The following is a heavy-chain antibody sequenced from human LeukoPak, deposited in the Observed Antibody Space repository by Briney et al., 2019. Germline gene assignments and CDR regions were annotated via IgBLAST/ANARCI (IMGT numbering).Heavy chain of an antibody. CDR2: ISGSGGST. Sequence: GGSLRLSCAASGFTFSSYAMSWVRQAPGKGLEWVSAISGSGGSTYYADSVKGRFTISRDNSKNTLYLQMNSLRAEDTAVYYCAKVQRAILTGYYYYGMDVWGQGTTVTVPS. D-gene: IGHD3-9*01. CDR1: GFTFSSYA. J-gene: IGHJ6*02. V-gene: IGHV3-23*01. CDR3: AKVQRAILTGYYYYGMDV.